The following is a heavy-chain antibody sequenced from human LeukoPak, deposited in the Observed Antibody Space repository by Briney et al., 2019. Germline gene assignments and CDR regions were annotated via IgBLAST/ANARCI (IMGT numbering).Heavy chain of an antibody. J-gene: IGHJ6*03. D-gene: IGHD3-16*02. CDR3: ARDMGGIVGFYYFYMDV. V-gene: IGHV3-64*01. CDR2: ISSNGGST. Sequence: PGGSLRLSCAASGFTFSSYAMHWVRQAPGKGLEYVSAISSNGGSTYYANSVKGRFNISRDNAKNTLYLHMSSLRAEDSAVYYCARDMGGIVGFYYFYMDVWGKGTTVTVSS. CDR1: GFTFSSYA.